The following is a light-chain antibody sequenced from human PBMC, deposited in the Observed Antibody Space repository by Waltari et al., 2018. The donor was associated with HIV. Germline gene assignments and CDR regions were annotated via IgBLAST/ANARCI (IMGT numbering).Light chain of an antibody. CDR1: SSNIGAGSH. CDR3: QSHDSSLSGYV. J-gene: IGLJ1*01. Sequence: QSVLTQPPSVSGAPGQRVTISCTGSSSNIGAGSHVHWYQPLPGTAPKLLIYGNSNRPSGVPDRFSGSKSGTSASLAITGLQAEDEADYHCQSHDSSLSGYVFGTGTKVTVL. CDR2: GNS. V-gene: IGLV1-40*01.